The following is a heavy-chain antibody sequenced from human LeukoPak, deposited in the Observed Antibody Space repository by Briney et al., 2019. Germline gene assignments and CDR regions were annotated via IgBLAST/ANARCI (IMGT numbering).Heavy chain of an antibody. Sequence: ASVKVSCKASGYTFTSYGISWVRQAPGQGLEWMGWISAYNGNTNYAQKLQGRVTMTTDTSTSTAYMELRSMRSDDTAVYYCARDTYYDFWSGCRGFDYWGQGTLVTVSS. CDR1: GYTFTSYG. J-gene: IGHJ4*02. D-gene: IGHD3-3*01. CDR2: ISAYNGNT. CDR3: ARDTYYDFWSGCRGFDY. V-gene: IGHV1-18*01.